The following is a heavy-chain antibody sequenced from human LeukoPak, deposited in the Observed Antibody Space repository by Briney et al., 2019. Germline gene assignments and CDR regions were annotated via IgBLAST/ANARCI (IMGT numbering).Heavy chain of an antibody. D-gene: IGHD2-2*01. CDR2: IYYSGST. CDR3: ARLAIVVVPAAMNSFDY. J-gene: IGHJ4*02. Sequence: PSETLSLTCTVSGGSISSSSYYWGWIRQPPGKGLEWIGSIYYSGSTYYNPSLKSRVTISVDTSKNQFSLKLSSVTAADTAVYYCARLAIVVVPAAMNSFDYWGQGPLVTVSS. CDR1: GGSISSSSYY. V-gene: IGHV4-39*01.